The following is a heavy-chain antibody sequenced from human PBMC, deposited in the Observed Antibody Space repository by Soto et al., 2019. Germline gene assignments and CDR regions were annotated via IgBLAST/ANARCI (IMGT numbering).Heavy chain of an antibody. CDR3: ARSLEGTTVTNWFDP. CDR2: ITPVFGTA. J-gene: IGHJ5*02. D-gene: IGHD4-17*01. Sequence: QVQLVQSGAEVKKPGSSVKLSCKASADTFNSYSLSWLRQAPGQRLEWMGGITPVFGTADYAQSFEDRLTITADDSTSTVYMELSSLRSDDTAVYYCARSLEGTTVTNWFDPWGQGALVTVSS. CDR1: ADTFNSYS. V-gene: IGHV1-69*01.